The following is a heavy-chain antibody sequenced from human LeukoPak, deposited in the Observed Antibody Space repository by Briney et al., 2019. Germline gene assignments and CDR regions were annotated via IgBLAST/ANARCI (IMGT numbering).Heavy chain of an antibody. V-gene: IGHV3-33*03. J-gene: IGHJ4*02. CDR3: AKDGGLWVSAHWGDS. CDR2: IWFDKNQ. D-gene: IGHD7-27*01. CDR1: GFILNDYG. Sequence: GGSLRLSCAASGFILNDYGMHWVRQAPGKGLEWVADIWFDKNQHFADSVKGRFAISRDNSKNTVYLQINSLRAEDTAVYYCAKDGGLWVSAHWGDSWGRGTLVTVSS.